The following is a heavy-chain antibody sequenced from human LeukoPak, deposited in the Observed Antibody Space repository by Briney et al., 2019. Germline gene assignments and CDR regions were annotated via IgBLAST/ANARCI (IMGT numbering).Heavy chain of an antibody. J-gene: IGHJ3*02. V-gene: IGHV4-59*01. CDR1: GGSISSYY. Sequence: PSETLSLTCTVSGGSISSYYWSWIRQPPGKGLEWIGYIYYSGSTNYNPSLRSRVTISVDTSKNQFSLKLSSVTAADTAVYYCAGVMTTVMGAFDIWGQGTMVTVSS. CDR2: IYYSGST. D-gene: IGHD4-17*01. CDR3: AGVMTTVMGAFDI.